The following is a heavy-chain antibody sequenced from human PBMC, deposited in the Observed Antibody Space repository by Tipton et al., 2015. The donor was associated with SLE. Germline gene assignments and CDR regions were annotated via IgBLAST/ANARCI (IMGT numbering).Heavy chain of an antibody. J-gene: IGHJ4*02. V-gene: IGHV3-30*14. D-gene: IGHD2/OR15-2a*01. Sequence: SLRLSCAASGFTFSSYFMHWVRQAPGKGLEWVALISYDGANKFYAESVKGRFILSRDNSKNTLSLQMNSLRPEDTAVYYCARDLLTTTELGFDSWGQGTLVIVSS. CDR1: GFTFSSYF. CDR2: ISYDGANK. CDR3: ARDLLTTTELGFDS.